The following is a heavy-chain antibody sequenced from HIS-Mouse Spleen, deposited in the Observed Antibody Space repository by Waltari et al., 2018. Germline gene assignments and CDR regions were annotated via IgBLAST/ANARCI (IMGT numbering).Heavy chain of an antibody. D-gene: IGHD6-19*01. CDR2: ISYDGSNK. CDR1: GVTFSRYG. J-gene: IGHJ4*02. CDR3: AKASSGWLDY. V-gene: IGHV3-30*18. Sequence: QVQLVESGGGVVQPGRSRRLACAASGVTFSRYGMHGVRQAPGKGLEWVAVISYDGSNKYYADSVKGRFTISRDNSKNTLYLQMNSLRAEDTAVYYCAKASSGWLDYWGQGTLVTVSS.